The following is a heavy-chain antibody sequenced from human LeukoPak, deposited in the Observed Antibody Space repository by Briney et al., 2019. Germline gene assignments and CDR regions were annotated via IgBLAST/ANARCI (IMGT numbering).Heavy chain of an antibody. J-gene: IGHJ4*02. CDR2: ISGSGGST. Sequence: GGSLRLSCAASGFTFSSYAMSWVRQAPGKGLEWVSAISGSGGSTYYADSVKGRFSISRHNSKNTLYLQMNSLRAEDTAVYDCAKGSDLPITTDRGYSYGRGGGPFDYWGQGTLVTVSS. CDR3: AKGSDLPITTDRGYSYGRGGGPFDY. CDR1: GFTFSSYA. V-gene: IGHV3-23*01. D-gene: IGHD5-18*01.